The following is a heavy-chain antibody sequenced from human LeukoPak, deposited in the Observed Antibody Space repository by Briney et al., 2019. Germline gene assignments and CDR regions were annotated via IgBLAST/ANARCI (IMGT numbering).Heavy chain of an antibody. J-gene: IGHJ6*03. CDR3: ARGNIYYYYIDV. CDR2: IYHTGST. Sequence: SETLSLTCAVSGYSVSSDYYWGWIRQPPGKGLEWIATIYHTGSTYYNPSLKSQVTISLDTSNNQFTLRLSSVTAADTAVYYCARGNIYYYYIDVWGKGTTVTVSS. V-gene: IGHV4-38-2*01. D-gene: IGHD2/OR15-2a*01. CDR1: GYSVSSDYY.